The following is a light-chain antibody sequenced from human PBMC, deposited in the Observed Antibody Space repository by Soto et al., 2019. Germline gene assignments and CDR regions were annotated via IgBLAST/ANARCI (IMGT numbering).Light chain of an antibody. V-gene: IGKV1-5*03. CDR3: QHYNSYPPWT. Sequence: DIQMTQSPSTLSASVGDRVTITCRASQSINSWLAWYQQEPWKAPKLLIYRASTLQSGVPSRFSGSGSGTEFTLTISIRQHDDFATYYCQHYNSYPPWTFGQGTKVEIK. CDR1: QSINSW. J-gene: IGKJ1*01. CDR2: RAS.